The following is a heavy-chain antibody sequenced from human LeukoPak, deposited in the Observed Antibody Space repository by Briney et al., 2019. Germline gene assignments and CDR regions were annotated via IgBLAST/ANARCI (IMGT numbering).Heavy chain of an antibody. CDR3: AKDRGFSGSQSYDY. V-gene: IGHV3-30*18. CDR1: GFTFSSYG. CDR2: ISYDGSNK. Sequence: PGGSLRLSCAASGFTFSSYGMHWVRQAPGKGLEWVAVISYDGSNKYYADSVKGRFTISRDNSKNTLYLQMNSLRAEDTAVYYCAKDRGFSGSQSYDYWGQGTLVTVSS. D-gene: IGHD1-26*01. J-gene: IGHJ4*02.